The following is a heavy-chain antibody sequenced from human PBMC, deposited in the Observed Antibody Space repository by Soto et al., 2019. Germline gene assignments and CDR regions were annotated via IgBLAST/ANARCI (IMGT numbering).Heavy chain of an antibody. CDR3: TTARYSYGYYYYGMDV. CDR2: IKSKTDGGTT. Sequence: GGSLRLSCAASGFTFSNAWMSWVRQAPGKGLEWVGRIKSKTDGGTTDYAAPVKGRFTISRDDSKNTLYLQMNSLKTEDTAVYYCTTARYSYGYYYYGMDVWGQGTTVTVS. V-gene: IGHV3-15*01. D-gene: IGHD5-18*01. J-gene: IGHJ6*02. CDR1: GFTFSNAW.